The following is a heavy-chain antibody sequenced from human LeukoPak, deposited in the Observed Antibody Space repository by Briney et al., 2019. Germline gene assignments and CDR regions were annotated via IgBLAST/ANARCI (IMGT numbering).Heavy chain of an antibody. D-gene: IGHD2-21*02. J-gene: IGHJ2*01. CDR2: ISTDKADT. CDR3: VRDCASDCSIKGHYFFDL. Sequence: ASVKVSCKASGYTFTKYDLTWVRQAPGQGLEWMGWISTDKADTYYAQNYQGKVTMTIDTSTSTAYVELRSLTSDDTAVYYCVRDCASDCSIKGHYFFDLWGRGTLVTVSS. V-gene: IGHV1-18*01. CDR1: GYTFTKYD.